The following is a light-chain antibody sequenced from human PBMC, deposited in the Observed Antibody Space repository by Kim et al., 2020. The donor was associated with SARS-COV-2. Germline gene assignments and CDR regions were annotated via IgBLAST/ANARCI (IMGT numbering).Light chain of an antibody. CDR2: RAS. Sequence: ASIGDRVTITCRASQNVISLLAWYQQKPGKAPKLLIYRASTLESGVPARFSGSGFGTEFTLTISSLQPDDFATYYCQQYYFNPYTFGQGTKLEI. CDR3: QQYYFNPYT. CDR1: QNVISL. V-gene: IGKV1-5*03. J-gene: IGKJ2*01.